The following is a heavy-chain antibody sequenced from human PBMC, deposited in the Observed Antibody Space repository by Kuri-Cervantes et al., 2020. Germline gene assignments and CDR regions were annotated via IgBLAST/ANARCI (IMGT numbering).Heavy chain of an antibody. D-gene: IGHD5-24*01. CDR1: GGSISSYY. CDR3: ASGRDGYISYYFDY. Sequence: SETLSLTCTVSGGSISSYYWSWIRQPPGKGLEWIGYIYYSGSTYYNPSLKSRVIISVDTSKNQFSLKLSSVTAADTAVYYCASGRDGYISYYFDYWGQGTLVTVSS. CDR2: IYYSGST. J-gene: IGHJ4*02. V-gene: IGHV4-59*04.